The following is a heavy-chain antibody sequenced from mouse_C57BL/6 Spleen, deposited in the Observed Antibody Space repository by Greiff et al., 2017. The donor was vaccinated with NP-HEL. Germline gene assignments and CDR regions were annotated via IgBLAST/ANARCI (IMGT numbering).Heavy chain of an antibody. D-gene: IGHD1-2*01. CDR3: ARLYGYYYAMDY. J-gene: IGHJ4*01. Sequence: EVKLVESGGGLVKPGGSLKLSCAASGFTFSDYGMHWVRQAPEKGLEWVAYISSGSSTIYYADTVKGRFTISRDNAKNTLFLQMTSLRSEDTAMYYCARLYGYYYAMDYWGQGTSVTVSS. CDR2: ISSGSSTI. CDR1: GFTFSDYG. V-gene: IGHV5-17*01.